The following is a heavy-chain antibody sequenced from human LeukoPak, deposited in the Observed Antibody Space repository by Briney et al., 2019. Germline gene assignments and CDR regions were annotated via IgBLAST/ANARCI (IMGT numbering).Heavy chain of an antibody. J-gene: IGHJ3*02. V-gene: IGHV1-69*05. CDR3: AREDYSSGYYAFEM. CDR2: IIPIFGTG. Sequence: ASVKVSCKASGGTFHRYVINWVRQAPGQGLEWMGQIIPIFGTGSNAQKFLGRVTITTDESTAYMELSSLTSEDTAVYYCAREDYSSGYYAFEMWGQGTMVTVSS. CDR1: GGTFHRYV. D-gene: IGHD6-19*01.